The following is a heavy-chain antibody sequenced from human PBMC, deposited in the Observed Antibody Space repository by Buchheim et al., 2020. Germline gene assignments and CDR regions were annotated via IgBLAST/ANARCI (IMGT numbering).Heavy chain of an antibody. CDR3: VKGIAPRGGPMDV. J-gene: IGHJ6*03. CDR2: ISGDGSST. D-gene: IGHD6-6*01. Sequence: EVQLVESGGGLVQPGGSLRLSCAASGFTFSSYWMHWVRQVPGRGLVWVSRISGDGSSTSYADSVKGRFTISRDNAKSTLYLKMNSLRAEDTAVYYCVKGIAPRGGPMDVWSKGT. CDR1: GFTFSSYW. V-gene: IGHV3-74*01.